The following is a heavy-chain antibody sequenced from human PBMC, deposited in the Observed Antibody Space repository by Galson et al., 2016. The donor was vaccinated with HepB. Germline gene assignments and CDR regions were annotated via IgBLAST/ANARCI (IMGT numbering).Heavy chain of an antibody. CDR1: GYIFTADY. CDR3: AADPTVGPSSYYYGMDV. V-gene: IGHV1-24*01. CDR2: FDPEDGEV. Sequence: SVKVSCKASGYIFTADYMHWVRQAPGKGLEWMGGFDPEDGEVIYAQKFEGRVIMTEDTSSDTAYMELSSLRSDDTAVYYCAADPTVGPSSYYYGMDVWGQGTTVTVSS. J-gene: IGHJ6*02.